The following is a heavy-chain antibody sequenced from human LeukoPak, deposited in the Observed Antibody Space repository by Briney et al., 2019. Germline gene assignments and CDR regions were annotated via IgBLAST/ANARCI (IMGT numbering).Heavy chain of an antibody. J-gene: IGHJ4*02. Sequence: GGSLRLSCAASGFTVNDYYMSWVRQAPGKGLEWVSIIYSGGITSYADSVKGRFTISRDNSKNTLYLQMNSLRAEDTAVYYCAKDGYCSGGSCLNPLFGNWGQGTLVTVSS. CDR1: GFTVNDYY. CDR3: AKDGYCSGGSCLNPLFGN. D-gene: IGHD2-15*01. V-gene: IGHV3-66*01. CDR2: IYSGGIT.